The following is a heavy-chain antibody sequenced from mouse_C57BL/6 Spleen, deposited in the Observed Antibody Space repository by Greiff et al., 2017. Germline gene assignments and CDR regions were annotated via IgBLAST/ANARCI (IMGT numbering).Heavy chain of an antibody. D-gene: IGHD1-1*01. J-gene: IGHJ1*03. CDR1: GYAFSSSW. CDR2: IYPGDGDT. Sequence: VQLQQSGPELVKPGASVKIFCKASGYAFSSSWMNWVKQRPGKGLEWIGRIYPGDGDTNYNGKFKGKATLTADKSSSTAYMQLSSLTSEDSAVYFCASGTTVVPRYFDVWGTGTTVTVSS. CDR3: ASGTTVVPRYFDV. V-gene: IGHV1-82*01.